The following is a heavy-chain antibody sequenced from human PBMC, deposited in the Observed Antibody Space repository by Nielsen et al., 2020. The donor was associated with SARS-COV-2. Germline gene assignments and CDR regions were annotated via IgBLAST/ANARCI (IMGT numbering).Heavy chain of an antibody. Sequence: WVRQAPGQGLEWMGWISAYNGNTNYAQKLQGRVTMTTDTSTSTAYMELGSLRSDDTAVYCCARDGWNDLEFQFDPWGQGTLVTVSS. CDR2: ISAYNGNT. V-gene: IGHV1-18*01. CDR3: ARDGWNDLEFQFDP. D-gene: IGHD1-1*01. J-gene: IGHJ5*02.